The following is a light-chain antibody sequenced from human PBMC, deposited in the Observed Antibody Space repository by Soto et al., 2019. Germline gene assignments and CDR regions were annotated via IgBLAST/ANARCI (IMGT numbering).Light chain of an antibody. CDR2: KAS. CDR3: QHYNSYSEA. J-gene: IGKJ1*01. CDR1: QTISSW. Sequence: DIQMTQAPSTLAGSVGGRVTITWRGSQTISSWLAWDQPKPGKAPNLLIYKASTLKSGVPSRFSGSRSGTEFTLTISRLQPDHFATYYCQHYNSYSEAFGQGTKVDIK. V-gene: IGKV1-5*03.